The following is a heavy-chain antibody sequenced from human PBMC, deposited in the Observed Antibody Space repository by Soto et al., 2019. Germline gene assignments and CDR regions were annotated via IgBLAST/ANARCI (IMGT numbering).Heavy chain of an antibody. Sequence: PSDTLSLTCAVYGGSFSGYYWSWIRQPPGKGLEWIGEINHSGSTNYNPSLKSRVTILVDTSKNQFSLKLSSVTAADTAVYYCASPAVADTEDYWGQGTLVNVSS. CDR3: ASPAVADTEDY. D-gene: IGHD6-19*01. V-gene: IGHV4-34*01. CDR2: INHSGST. J-gene: IGHJ4*02. CDR1: GGSFSGYY.